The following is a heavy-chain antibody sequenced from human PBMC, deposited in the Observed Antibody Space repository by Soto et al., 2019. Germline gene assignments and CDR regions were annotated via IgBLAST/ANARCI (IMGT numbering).Heavy chain of an antibody. CDR2: IYPGNSDT. CDR3: ARQREACSSTSCYYPFDI. Sequence: GESLKISCKGSGYSFTNYWIGWVRQMPGKGLEWMGIIYPGNSDTRYSPSFQGQVTISADKSINTAHLQRSSLKDSDTAMYYCARQREACSSTSCYYPFDIWGPGTMVTVSS. D-gene: IGHD2-2*01. V-gene: IGHV5-51*01. CDR1: GYSFTNYW. J-gene: IGHJ3*02.